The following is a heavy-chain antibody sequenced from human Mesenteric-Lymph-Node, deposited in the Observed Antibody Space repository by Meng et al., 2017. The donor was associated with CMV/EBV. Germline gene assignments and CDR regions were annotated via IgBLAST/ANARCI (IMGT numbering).Heavy chain of an antibody. J-gene: IGHJ4*02. CDR1: GGSFSGYY. Sequence: SETLSLTCAVYGGSFSGYYWSWIRQPPGKGLEWIGYIYYSGSTNYNPSLKSRVTISVDTSKNQFSLKLTSVTAADTAVYYCARIRHDSSGYYDYWGQGTLVTVSS. D-gene: IGHD3-22*01. CDR3: ARIRHDSSGYYDY. CDR2: IYYSGST. V-gene: IGHV4-59*01.